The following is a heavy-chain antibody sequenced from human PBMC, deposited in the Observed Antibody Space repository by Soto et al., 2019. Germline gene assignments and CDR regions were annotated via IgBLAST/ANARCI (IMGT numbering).Heavy chain of an antibody. CDR3: AKHSGREVAHAYNWIHP. Sequence: GSLRLSCVVSGFTFSNFGMHWVRQAPGKGLEWVAIILYDGSKQYYADSVKGRFTISRDNSKNTLYLQMNSLRPEDTAVYYCAKHSGREVAHAYNWIHPWGQGT. D-gene: IGHD1-26*01. J-gene: IGHJ5*02. CDR1: GFTFSNFG. V-gene: IGHV3-30*02. CDR2: ILYDGSKQ.